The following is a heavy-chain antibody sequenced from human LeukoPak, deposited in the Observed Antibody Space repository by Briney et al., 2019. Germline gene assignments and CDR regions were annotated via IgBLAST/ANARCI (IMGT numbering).Heavy chain of an antibody. CDR2: ISGSGGST. CDR3: AKAPTYYYGSGIYWYFDL. Sequence: PGGSLRLSCAASGFTFSNYAMTWVRQAPGKGLEWVSDISGSGGSTYYADSVKGRFTISRDNSKNTLYLQMNSLRAEDTAVYYCAKAPTYYYGSGIYWYFDLWGRGTLVTVSS. J-gene: IGHJ2*01. D-gene: IGHD3-10*01. CDR1: GFTFSNYA. V-gene: IGHV3-23*01.